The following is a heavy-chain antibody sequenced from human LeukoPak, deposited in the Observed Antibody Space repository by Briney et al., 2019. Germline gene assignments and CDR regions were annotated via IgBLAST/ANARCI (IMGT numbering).Heavy chain of an antibody. Sequence: ASETLSLTCAVYGGSFSGYYWSWIRQPPGKGLEWIGEINHSGSTNYNPSLKSRVTISVDTSKNQFSLKLSSVTAADTAVYYCARGNENGYNTPRVGSYFDYWGQGTLVTVSS. CDR1: GGSFSGYY. CDR3: ARGNENGYNTPRVGSYFDY. J-gene: IGHJ4*02. V-gene: IGHV4-34*01. D-gene: IGHD5-24*01. CDR2: INHSGST.